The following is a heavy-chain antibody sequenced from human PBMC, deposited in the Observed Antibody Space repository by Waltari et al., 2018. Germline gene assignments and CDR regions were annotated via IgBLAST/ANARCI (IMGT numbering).Heavy chain of an antibody. CDR2: ISNNGGTT. Sequence: EVQIVESGGGLVQPGGSLRLSCTASGLSFTNYAIHWVRQAPGKGLEYVSGISNNGGTTYYANSVKGRFTISRDNFENTVFLQMGSLRAEETAVYYCARGGWESSGWPFDFWGQGTLVTVSS. V-gene: IGHV3-64*01. CDR1: GLSFTNYA. CDR3: ARGGWESSGWPFDF. J-gene: IGHJ4*02. D-gene: IGHD6-19*01.